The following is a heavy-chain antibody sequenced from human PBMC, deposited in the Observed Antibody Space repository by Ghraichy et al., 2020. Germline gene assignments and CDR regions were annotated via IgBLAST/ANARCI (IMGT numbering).Heavy chain of an antibody. CDR3: AKLDFTGPGLDY. CDR2: ISYDGSNK. CDR1: GFTFSSYG. D-gene: IGHD3/OR15-3a*01. V-gene: IGHV3-30*18. Sequence: LSLTCAASGFTFSSYGMHWVRQAPGKGLEWVAVISYDGSNKYYADSVKGRFTISRDNSKNTLYLQMNSLRAEDTAVYYCAKLDFTGPGLDYWGQGTLVTVSS. J-gene: IGHJ4*02.